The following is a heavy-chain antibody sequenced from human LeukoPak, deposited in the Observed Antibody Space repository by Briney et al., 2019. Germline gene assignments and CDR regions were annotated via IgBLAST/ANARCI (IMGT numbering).Heavy chain of an antibody. CDR1: GYTLTELS. Sequence: ASVKFSCKVSGYTLTELSMHWVRQAPGKGLEWMGGFDPEDGETIYAQKFQGRVTMTEDTSTDTAYMELSSLRSEDTAVYYCATMSLRRGVRHFDYWGQGTLVTVSS. J-gene: IGHJ4*02. CDR2: FDPEDGET. V-gene: IGHV1-24*01. CDR3: ATMSLRRGVRHFDY. D-gene: IGHD3-16*01.